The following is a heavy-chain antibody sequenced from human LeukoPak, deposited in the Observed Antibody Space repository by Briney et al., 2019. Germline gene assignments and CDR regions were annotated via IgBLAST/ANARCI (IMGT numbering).Heavy chain of an antibody. CDR2: ISYDGSNK. D-gene: IGHD2-2*01. V-gene: IGHV3-30*04. J-gene: IGHJ3*02. Sequence: GGSLRLSCAASGFTFSSYAMHWVRQAPGKGLEWVAVISYDGSNKYYADSVKGRFTISRDNAKNSLYLQMNSLRAEDTAVYYCAREVQYQPDAFDIWGQGTMVTVSS. CDR3: AREVQYQPDAFDI. CDR1: GFTFSSYA.